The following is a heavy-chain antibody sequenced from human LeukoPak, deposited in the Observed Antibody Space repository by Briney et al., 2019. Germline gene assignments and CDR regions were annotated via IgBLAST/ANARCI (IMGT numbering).Heavy chain of an antibody. D-gene: IGHD6-6*01. V-gene: IGHV3-30-3*01. CDR3: ARAYTESYSSSHAFDI. CDR2: ISYDGSNK. Sequence: GGSLRLSCAASGFTFRNAWLSWVGQAPGKGLGGGEVISYDGSNKYYADSVKGRFTISRDNSKNTLYLQMNSLRAEDTAVYYCARAYTESYSSSHAFDIWGQGTMVTVSS. J-gene: IGHJ3*02. CDR1: GFTFRNAW.